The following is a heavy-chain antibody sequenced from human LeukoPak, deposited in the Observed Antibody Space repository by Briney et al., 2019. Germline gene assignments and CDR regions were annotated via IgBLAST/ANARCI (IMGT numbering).Heavy chain of an antibody. Sequence: GGSLRLSCAASGFTLSSYWMSWVRQAPGKGLEWLANIKQDGSQKYYLASVKGRFTISRDNAKNSLYLQMNSLGVEDTAVYYCAISPRSYNWNCWGQGTLVTVSS. D-gene: IGHD1-7*01. V-gene: IGHV3-7*01. J-gene: IGHJ4*02. CDR2: IKQDGSQK. CDR1: GFTLSSYW. CDR3: AISPRSYNWNC.